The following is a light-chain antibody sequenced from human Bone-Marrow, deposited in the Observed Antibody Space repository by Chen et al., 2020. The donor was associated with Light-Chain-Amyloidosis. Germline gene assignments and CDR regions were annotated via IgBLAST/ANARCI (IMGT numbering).Light chain of an antibody. J-gene: IGLJ2*01. CDR1: SSDVGGYKF. CDR2: DVS. V-gene: IGLV2-14*03. CDR3: SSFTSSTTVV. Sequence: QSALTQPAPVSGSPGQSITIPCTGTSSDVGGYKFVSWYQQHPGKAPKVVIFDVSNRPSGVSDRFSGSKSGNTASLTISGLQAEDEADYYCSSFTSSTTVVFGGGTKVTVL.